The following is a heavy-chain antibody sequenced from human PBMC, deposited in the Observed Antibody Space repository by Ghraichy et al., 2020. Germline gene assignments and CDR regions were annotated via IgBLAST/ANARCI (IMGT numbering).Heavy chain of an antibody. J-gene: IGHJ4*02. CDR1: GFTFSSYA. V-gene: IGHV3-23*01. D-gene: IGHD3-9*01. CDR3: AKVGYYVILTGYYHFDS. Sequence: GGSLRLSCAASGFTFSSYAMSWVRQAPGKGLEWVSAISGSGGSTYYADSVKGRFTISRDNSKNTLYLQMNSLRAEDTAVYYCAKVGYYVILTGYYHFDSWRQGTLLTVSS. CDR2: ISGSGGST.